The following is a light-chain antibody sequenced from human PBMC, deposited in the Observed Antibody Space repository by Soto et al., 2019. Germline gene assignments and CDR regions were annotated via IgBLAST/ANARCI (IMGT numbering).Light chain of an antibody. J-gene: IGKJ3*01. CDR3: QQSYSSLVT. V-gene: IGKV1-39*01. Sequence: DIQMTQSPSSLSTSVGDRVTITCRASQSISRYLNWYQQKPGKAPKLLIYAASSLQSWVPSRFSGSGSGTDFTRTISSLQPEDFATYYCQQSYSSLVTFGPGTKVDIK. CDR1: QSISRY. CDR2: AAS.